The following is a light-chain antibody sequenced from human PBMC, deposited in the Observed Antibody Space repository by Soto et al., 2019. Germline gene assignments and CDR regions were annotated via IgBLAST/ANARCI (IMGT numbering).Light chain of an antibody. CDR1: QSLLHSNGYNY. V-gene: IGKV2-28*01. Sequence: DIVLTQSPLSLPVTPGEPASISCRSSQSLLHSNGYNYLDCYLQKPGQSPQLLIYLGSSRTSGVPDKFSGSRTGTNFTLTISRVEAKDAGVYYCIQALHTPFGPRTKVDI. J-gene: IGKJ3*01. CDR3: IQALHTP. CDR2: LGS.